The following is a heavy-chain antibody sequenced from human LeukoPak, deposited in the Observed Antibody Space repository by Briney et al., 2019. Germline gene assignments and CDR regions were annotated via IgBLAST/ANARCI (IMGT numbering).Heavy chain of an antibody. J-gene: IGHJ4*02. Sequence: GGSLRLSCAASGFTVSNMYMTWVRQAPGKGLEWVSLIYGDGRTSYADSVKGRCTISRDNSKNTLDLQVNTLRAEDTAVYYCARHLSGVTGYTYGRGIDYWGQGTLVTVSS. V-gene: IGHV3-66*04. D-gene: IGHD5-18*01. CDR2: IYGDGRT. CDR3: ARHLSGVTGYTYGRGIDY. CDR1: GFTVSNMY.